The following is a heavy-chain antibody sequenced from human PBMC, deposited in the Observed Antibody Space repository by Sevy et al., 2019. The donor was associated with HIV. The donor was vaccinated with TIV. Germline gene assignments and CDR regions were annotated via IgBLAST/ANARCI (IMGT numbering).Heavy chain of an antibody. CDR2: IYYSGST. D-gene: IGHD6-13*01. J-gene: IGHJ6*03. CDR3: ARVTGYSSSWDYYYYYMDV. V-gene: IGHV4-59*01. Sequence: SENLSLTCTVSGGSISSYYWSWIRQPPGKGLEWIGYIYYSGSTNYNPSLKSRVTISVDTSKNQFSLKLSSVTAADTAVSYCARVTGYSSSWDYYYYYMDVWGKGTTVTVSS. CDR1: GGSISSYY.